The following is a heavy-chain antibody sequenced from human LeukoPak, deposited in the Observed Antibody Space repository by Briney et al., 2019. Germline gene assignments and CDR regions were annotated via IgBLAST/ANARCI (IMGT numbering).Heavy chain of an antibody. D-gene: IGHD2-15*01. CDR3: ARLTSTCSGGSCYQYYFDY. CDR2: IYYSGSS. J-gene: IGHJ4*02. CDR1: GGSISSNSFH. Sequence: SETLSLTCTVSGGSISSNSFHWVWIRQPPGKGLEWIGSIYYSGSSYYNPSLKSRLTMSVDTSKNQFSLKLSSVTAADTAVYFCARLTSTCSGGSCYQYYFDYWGRGTLVTVSS. V-gene: IGHV4-39*01.